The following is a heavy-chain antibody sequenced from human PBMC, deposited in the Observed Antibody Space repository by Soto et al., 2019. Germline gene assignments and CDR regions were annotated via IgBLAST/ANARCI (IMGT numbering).Heavy chain of an antibody. V-gene: IGHV4-30-2*01. CDR1: GGSISSGGYS. Sequence: SETLSLTCAVSGGSISSGGYSWSWIRQPPGKGLEWIGYIYHSGSTYYNPSLKSRVTISVDRSKNQFSLKLSSVTAADTALYYCARADYGGKFFYWAQGTRGTVSA. J-gene: IGHJ4*02. CDR3: ARADYGGKFFY. CDR2: IYHSGST. D-gene: IGHD4-17*01.